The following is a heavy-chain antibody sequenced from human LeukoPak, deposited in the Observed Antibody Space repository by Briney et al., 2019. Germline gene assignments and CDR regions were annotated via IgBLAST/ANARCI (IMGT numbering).Heavy chain of an antibody. CDR3: ARTYCSGGSCYVGSDY. V-gene: IGHV3-48*01. J-gene: IGHJ4*02. D-gene: IGHD2-15*01. CDR2: IXXSSSTI. Sequence: IXXSSSTIYYADSVKGRFTISRDNAKNSLYLQMNSLRAEDTAVYYCARTYCSGGSCYVGSDYWGQGTLVTVSS.